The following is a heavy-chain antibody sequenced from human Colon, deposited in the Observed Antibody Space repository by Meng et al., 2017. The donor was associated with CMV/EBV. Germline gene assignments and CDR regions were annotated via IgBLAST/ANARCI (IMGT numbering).Heavy chain of an antibody. J-gene: IGHJ4*02. CDR2: MNPNSGDT. Sequence: CKTSGYPFTIHYIHWVRQAPGRGLEWMGWMNPNSGDTNYAQKFQDRVEMTRDTTVNTAYLDLTSLRSDDTAVYYCATLSIYDSTISDFWGQGTLVTVSS. CDR3: ATLSIYDSTISDF. CDR1: GYPFTIHY. D-gene: IGHD5/OR15-5a*01. V-gene: IGHV1-2*02.